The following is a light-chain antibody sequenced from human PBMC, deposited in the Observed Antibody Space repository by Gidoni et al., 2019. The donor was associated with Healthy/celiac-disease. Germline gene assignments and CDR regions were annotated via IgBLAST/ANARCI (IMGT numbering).Light chain of an antibody. CDR2: DAS. J-gene: IGKJ2*03. CDR1: QSVSSY. Sequence: EIVSPQSPATLSVSPGERATLSCTASQSVSSYLAWYHQKPGQAPSLLIYDASNRATGIPARFSGGGSGTDFTLTISSLEPDDFAVYYCQQRSNWYSFGQGTKLEIK. V-gene: IGKV3-11*01. CDR3: QQRSNWYS.